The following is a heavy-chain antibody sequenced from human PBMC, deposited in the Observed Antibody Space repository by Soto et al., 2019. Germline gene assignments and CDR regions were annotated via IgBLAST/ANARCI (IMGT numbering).Heavy chain of an antibody. D-gene: IGHD1-26*01. CDR1: RFTFSDFA. Sequence: DVQLLESGGGLVQPGGSLTLSCAASRFTFSDFAMSWVRQAPGKGLEWVSAIGGGGTDTYYADSVKGRFTISRDNSKNTLYLQMNSLRDGDTAVYYCAKDAVPYNGKWDWFDSWGQGTLVTVSS. CDR2: IGGGGTDT. V-gene: IGHV3-23*01. J-gene: IGHJ5*01. CDR3: AKDAVPYNGKWDWFDS.